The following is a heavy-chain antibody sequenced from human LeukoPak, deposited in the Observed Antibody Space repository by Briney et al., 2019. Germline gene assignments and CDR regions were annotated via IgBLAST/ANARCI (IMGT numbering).Heavy chain of an antibody. CDR3: VREGLYPALMDV. CDR2: ISDDGSST. J-gene: IGHJ6*02. Sequence: GGSLRLSCAASGFTFSNYAMSWVRQAPGKGLVWVSRISDDGSSTTYADSVKGRFTISRDNAKNTVYLQMNSLRAEDRAVYYCVREGLYPALMDVWGQGTTVTVSS. D-gene: IGHD2/OR15-2a*01. V-gene: IGHV3-74*01. CDR1: GFTFSNYA.